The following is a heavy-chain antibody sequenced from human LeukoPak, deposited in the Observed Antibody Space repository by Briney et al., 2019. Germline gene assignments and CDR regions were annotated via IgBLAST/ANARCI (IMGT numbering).Heavy chain of an antibody. V-gene: IGHV1-69*13. D-gene: IGHD5-24*01. CDR3: ARGGDSYNYFDY. CDR1: GGTFSSYA. CDR2: IIPIFGTA. Sequence: GASVKVSCKASGGTFSSYAISWVRQAPGQGLEWMGGIIPIFGTANYAQKFQGRVTITADESTSTAYMELSSLRSEDTAVYYCARGGDSYNYFDYWGQGTLVTVSS. J-gene: IGHJ4*02.